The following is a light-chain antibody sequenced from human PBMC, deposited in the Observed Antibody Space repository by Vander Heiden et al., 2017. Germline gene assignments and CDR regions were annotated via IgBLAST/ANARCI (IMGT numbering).Light chain of an antibody. CDR1: QSVSSSY. CDR2: GAS. CDR3: QQYGSSPLGT. J-gene: IGKJ2*02. Sequence: EIVLTQSPGTLSLSPGERATLSCRASQSVSSSYLAWYQQKPGQASRLLIYGASSRATGIPDSFSGSGSGTDFTLTISRLEPEDFAVYYCQQYGSSPLGTFGQGTKLEIK. V-gene: IGKV3-20*01.